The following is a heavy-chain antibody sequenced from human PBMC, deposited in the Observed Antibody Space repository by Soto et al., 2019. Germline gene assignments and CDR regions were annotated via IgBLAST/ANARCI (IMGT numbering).Heavy chain of an antibody. V-gene: IGHV4-59*01. Sequence: SETLSLTCTVSGGSISSYYWSWIRQPPGKVLEWFGYIYYIVSTNYNPSLKSRVTISVDTSINQFSLKLSSVTAADTAVYYCARQRYSGYGTKGSFDPWGQGTLVTVSS. CDR3: ARQRYSGYGTKGSFDP. D-gene: IGHD5-12*01. CDR1: GGSISSYY. J-gene: IGHJ5*02. CDR2: IYYIVST.